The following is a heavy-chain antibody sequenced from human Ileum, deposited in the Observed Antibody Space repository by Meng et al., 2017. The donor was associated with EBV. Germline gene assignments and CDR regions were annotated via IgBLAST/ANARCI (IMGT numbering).Heavy chain of an antibody. CDR2: IFHSGSA. CDR3: ARAPSTSSTRTFDY. D-gene: IGHD5/OR15-5a*01. CDR1: GGSIKTDSY. J-gene: IGHJ4*02. V-gene: IGHV4-38-2*02. Sequence: QLQLEESGPGLVTPSENLSLTCTVPGGSIKTDSYWGWIRQPPGKGLEWIGSIFHSGSAYYNPSLKSRVSISVHTSENYFSLNLRSVTAADTAVYYCARAPSTSSTRTFDYWGQGTLVTVSS.